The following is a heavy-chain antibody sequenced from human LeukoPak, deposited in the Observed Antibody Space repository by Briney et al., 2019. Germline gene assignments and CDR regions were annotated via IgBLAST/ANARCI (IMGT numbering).Heavy chain of an antibody. D-gene: IGHD3-3*02. CDR3: ARGRAFFD. CDR2: IYTSGST. J-gene: IGHJ4*02. Sequence: SETLSLTCTVSGGSISSGSYYWSWIRQPAGKGLEWIGRIYTSGSTNYNPSLKSRVTISVDTSKNQFSLKLSSVTAADTAVYYCARGRAFFDWGQGTLVTVSS. V-gene: IGHV4-61*02. CDR1: GGSISSGSYY.